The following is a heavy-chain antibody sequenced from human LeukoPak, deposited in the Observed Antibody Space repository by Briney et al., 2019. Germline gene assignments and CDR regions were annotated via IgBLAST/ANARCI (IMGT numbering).Heavy chain of an antibody. J-gene: IGHJ4*02. D-gene: IGHD3-9*01. CDR2: IRSKAYGGTT. CDR1: GFTFGDYA. Sequence: GRALRLSCTASGFTFGDYAMSWFRQAPGKGLEWVGFIRSKAYGGTTEYAASVIGRFTISRDDSKSIAYLQMNSLKTEDTAVYYCRSYYDILTGYYTIDSWGQGTLVTVSS. V-gene: IGHV3-49*03. CDR3: RSYYDILTGYYTIDS.